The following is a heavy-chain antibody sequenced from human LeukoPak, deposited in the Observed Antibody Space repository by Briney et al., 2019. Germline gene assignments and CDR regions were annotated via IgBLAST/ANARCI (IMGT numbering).Heavy chain of an antibody. CDR1: GFTFSSHG. Sequence: GGSLRLSCAASGFTFSSHGMHWVRQAPGKGLGWAADIWYDGSNKYYADSVKCRFTISRDNSKNTLYLQVNSLRAEDTAVYYCAKDRASFGAGLACFWGQGTLVTVSS. J-gene: IGHJ4*02. CDR2: IWYDGSNK. D-gene: IGHD3-10*01. V-gene: IGHV3-33*06. CDR3: AKDRASFGAGLACF.